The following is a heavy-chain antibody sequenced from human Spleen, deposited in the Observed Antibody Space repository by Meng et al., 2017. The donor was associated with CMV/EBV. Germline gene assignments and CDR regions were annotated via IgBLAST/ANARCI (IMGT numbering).Heavy chain of an antibody. CDR2: INTHSGDT. CDR3: ARGPDKFDP. V-gene: IGHV1-2*02. CDR1: EYTLTDYY. Sequence: KVSCKNSEYTLTDYYIQWVRQAPGQGLEWMGRINTHSGDTNSAQKIQGRVTLTRETSISTVYMQLTRLTSDDTALYYCARGPDKFDPWGRGTLVTVSS. J-gene: IGHJ5*02.